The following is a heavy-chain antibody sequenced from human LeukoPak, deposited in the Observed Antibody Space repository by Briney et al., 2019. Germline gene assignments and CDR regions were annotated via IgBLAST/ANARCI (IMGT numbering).Heavy chain of an antibody. CDR3: ARLPIMITFGGVIDY. Sequence: SQTLSLTWTVAGGSISSYYWSWIRQPAGKGLEWIGRIYTSGSTNYNPSLKSRVTMSVDTSKNQFSLKLSSVTAADSAVYYCARLPIMITFGGVIDYWGQGTLVTVSS. D-gene: IGHD3-16*01. V-gene: IGHV4-4*07. CDR1: GGSISSYY. CDR2: IYTSGST. J-gene: IGHJ4*02.